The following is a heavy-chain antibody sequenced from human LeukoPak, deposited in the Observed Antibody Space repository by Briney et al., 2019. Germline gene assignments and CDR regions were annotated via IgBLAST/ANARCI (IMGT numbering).Heavy chain of an antibody. J-gene: IGHJ5*02. CDR2: ISSSGSTI. Sequence: PGGSLRLSCAASGFTFSDYYMSWIRQAPGKGLEWVSYISSSGSTIYYADSVKGRFTISRDNAKNSLYLQMNSLRAEDTAVYYCARDLGEYYYDSSGPRGNWFDPWGQGTLVTVSS. CDR1: GFTFSDYY. V-gene: IGHV3-11*01. D-gene: IGHD3-22*01. CDR3: ARDLGEYYYDSSGPRGNWFDP.